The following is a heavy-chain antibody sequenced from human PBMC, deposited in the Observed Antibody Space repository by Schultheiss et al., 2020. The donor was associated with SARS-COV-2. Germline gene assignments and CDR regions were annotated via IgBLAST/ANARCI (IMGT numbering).Heavy chain of an antibody. V-gene: IGHV4-30-4*01. CDR3: ARLGIQLWSLYFDY. J-gene: IGHJ4*02. Sequence: LRLSCAVSGGSISSGDYYWSWIRQPPGKGLERIGYIYYSGSTYYNPSLKSRVTISVDTSKNQFSLKLSSVTAADTAVYYCARLGIQLWSLYFDYWGQGTLVTVSS. D-gene: IGHD5-18*01. CDR2: IYYSGST. CDR1: GGSISSGDYY.